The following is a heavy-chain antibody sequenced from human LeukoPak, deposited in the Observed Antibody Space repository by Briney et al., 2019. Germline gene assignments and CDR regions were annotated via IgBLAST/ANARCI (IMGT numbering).Heavy chain of an antibody. Sequence: GGSLRLSCAASGFTFSSYSMNWVRQAPGKGLEWVSSIRSSDTYIYYADSVKGRFTISRDIAKNSLYLQMDSLRAEDTAVYFFATSSLWFGATEGMDVWGQGTTVTVSS. CDR1: GFTFSSYS. CDR2: IRSSDTYI. CDR3: ATSSLWFGATEGMDV. V-gene: IGHV3-21*01. J-gene: IGHJ6*02. D-gene: IGHD3-10*01.